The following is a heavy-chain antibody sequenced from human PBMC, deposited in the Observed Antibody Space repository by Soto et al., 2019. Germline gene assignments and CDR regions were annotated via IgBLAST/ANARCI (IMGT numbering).Heavy chain of an antibody. D-gene: IGHD6-19*01. J-gene: IGHJ4*02. V-gene: IGHV3-11*03. CDR2: ISSSSYT. CDR1: GFTFSDYY. Sequence: GGSLRLSCAASGFTFSDYYMSWICQAPGKGLEWVSYISSSSYTNYADSVKGRFTISRDNAKNSLYLQMNSLRAEDTAVYYCARWYSSGWYIDYWGQGTLVTVSS. CDR3: ARWYSSGWYIDY.